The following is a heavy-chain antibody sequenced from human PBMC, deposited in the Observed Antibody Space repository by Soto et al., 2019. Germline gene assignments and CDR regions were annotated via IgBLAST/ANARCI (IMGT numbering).Heavy chain of an antibody. CDR1: GFTFSNYA. J-gene: IGHJ4*02. Sequence: QVQLVESGGGVVQPGRSLRLSCAASGFTFSNYAIHWVRQAPGKGLEWVAVLSYDGNNIHYADSVKGRFTVSRDNSKNTLFLQMNSLRAEDTALYYRARGPIGDAAMVTNYFDHWGQGTLVTVS. CDR2: LSYDGNNI. CDR3: ARGPIGDAAMVTNYFDH. D-gene: IGHD5-18*01. V-gene: IGHV3-30-3*01.